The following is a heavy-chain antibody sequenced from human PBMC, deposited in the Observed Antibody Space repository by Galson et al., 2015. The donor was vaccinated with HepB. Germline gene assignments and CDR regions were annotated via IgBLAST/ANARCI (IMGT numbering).Heavy chain of an antibody. CDR2: IKSKTDGGTT. CDR3: TTALQDTAIYSFDY. V-gene: IGHV3-15*01. J-gene: IGHJ4*02. Sequence: SLRLSCAASGFTFSNAWMSRVRQAPGKGLEWVGRIKSKTDGGTTDYAAPVKGRFTISRDDSKNTLYLQMNSLKTEDTAVYYCTTALQDTAIYSFDYWGQGTLVTVSS. D-gene: IGHD5-18*01. CDR1: GFTFSNAW.